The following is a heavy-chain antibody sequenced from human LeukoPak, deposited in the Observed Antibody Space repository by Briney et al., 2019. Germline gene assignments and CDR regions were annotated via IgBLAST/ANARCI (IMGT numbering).Heavy chain of an antibody. D-gene: IGHD2-8*01. V-gene: IGHV1-2*02. CDR3: ARASNPGRHAFDI. CDR1: GYTFTGYY. Sequence: ASVKVSCKASGYTFTGYYMHWVRQAPGQGPEWMGWINPNSGGANYAQKFQGRVTMTRDTSISTAYMELSRLSSDDTAGYYCARASNPGRHAFDIWGQGTMVTVSS. CDR2: INPNSGGA. J-gene: IGHJ3*02.